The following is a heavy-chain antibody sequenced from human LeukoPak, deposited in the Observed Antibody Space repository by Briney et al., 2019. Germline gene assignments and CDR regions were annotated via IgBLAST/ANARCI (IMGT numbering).Heavy chain of an antibody. Sequence: PSETLSLTCTVSGGSISSYYWSWIRQPPGKGLEWIGYIYYSGSTNYNPSLKSRVTISVDTSKNQFSLKLSSVTAADTAVYYCARTKDGYNPAWGQGTQVTVSS. V-gene: IGHV4-59*08. CDR3: ARTKDGYNPA. CDR2: IYYSGST. D-gene: IGHD5-24*01. J-gene: IGHJ5*02. CDR1: GGSISSYY.